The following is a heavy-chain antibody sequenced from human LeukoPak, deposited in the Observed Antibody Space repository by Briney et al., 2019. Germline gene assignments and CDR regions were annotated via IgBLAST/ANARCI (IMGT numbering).Heavy chain of an antibody. CDR3: AREESIGRYQFLHDY. J-gene: IGHJ4*02. D-gene: IGHD1-26*01. CDR2: ISPYNENR. CDR1: GYTFIRNG. V-gene: IGHV1-18*01. Sequence: ASVKVSCKASGYTFIRNGISWVRQAPGQGLEWMGWISPYNENRKYLQKLQGRVTLSTDTSTSTAYMEPRSLTSDDTAVYYCAREESIGRYQFLHDYWGQGTLVTVSS.